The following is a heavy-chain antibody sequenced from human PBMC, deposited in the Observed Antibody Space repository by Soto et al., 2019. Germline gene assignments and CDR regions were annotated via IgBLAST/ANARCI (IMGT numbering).Heavy chain of an antibody. J-gene: IGHJ6*02. D-gene: IGHD4-17*01. CDR3: ARRDYGGTNYDGMDV. V-gene: IGHV4-39*01. CDR2: LYYSGST. Sequence: PSETLSLTCTVSGSSIISSSYYWGWIRQPPGKGLEWVGSLYYSGSTYYNPSLKSRVTISVDTSKNQFSLKLSSVTAADTAVYYGARRDYGGTNYDGMDVWGQGTTVT. CDR1: GSSIISSSYY.